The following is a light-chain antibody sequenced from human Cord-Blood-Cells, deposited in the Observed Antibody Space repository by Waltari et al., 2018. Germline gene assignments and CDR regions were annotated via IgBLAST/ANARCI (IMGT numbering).Light chain of an antibody. J-gene: IGKJ2*01. CDR3: QQSYSTPRT. Sequence: DIQMTQCPSSLSASVGDRVTITCRASQSISSYLNWYQQKPGKAPKLLIYAASSLQSVVPSRFSGSGSGTDFTLTISSLQPEDFATYYCQQSYSTPRTFGQGTKLEIK. CDR1: QSISSY. CDR2: AAS. V-gene: IGKV1-39*01.